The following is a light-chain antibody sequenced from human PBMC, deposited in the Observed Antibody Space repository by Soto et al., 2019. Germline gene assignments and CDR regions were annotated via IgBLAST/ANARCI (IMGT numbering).Light chain of an antibody. CDR2: DAS. CDR3: HQRNNSPPYT. V-gene: IGKV3-11*01. CDR1: QSVNSN. J-gene: IGKJ2*01. Sequence: EIVLTQSPATLSLSPGERATLSCRASQSVNSNLAWYQQKPGQAPRPLIFDASNRATGIPTRFSGSGSGTVFALTISSLEPEDFAVHYCHQRNNSPPYTFGQWTKPEIK.